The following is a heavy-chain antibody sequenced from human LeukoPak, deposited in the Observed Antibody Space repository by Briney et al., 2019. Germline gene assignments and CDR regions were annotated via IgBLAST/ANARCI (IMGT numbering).Heavy chain of an antibody. CDR3: AKHTVTSFLFDY. D-gene: IGHD4-17*01. Sequence: PGGSLRLSCAASGFTFSTYVVNWVRQAPGKGLEWVSAISGSGGSTYYADSVKGRFTISRDNSKNTLYLQMNSLRAEDTAVYYCAKHTVTSFLFDYWGQGTLVTVSS. CDR1: GFTFSTYV. CDR2: ISGSGGST. J-gene: IGHJ4*02. V-gene: IGHV3-23*01.